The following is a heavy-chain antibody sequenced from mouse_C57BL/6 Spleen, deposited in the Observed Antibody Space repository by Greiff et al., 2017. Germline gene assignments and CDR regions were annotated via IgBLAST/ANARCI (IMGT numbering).Heavy chain of an antibody. J-gene: IGHJ2*01. CDR2: IRLKSDNYAT. V-gene: IGHV6-3*01. CDR3: TGGYYGHPDY. Sequence: EVKLMESGGGLVQPGGSMKLSCVASGFTFSNYWMNWVRQSPEKGLEWVAQIRLKSDNYATHYAESVKGRFTISRDDSKSRVYLQMNNLRAEDTGVYYGTGGYYGHPDYWGQGTTLTVSS. D-gene: IGHD2-1*01. CDR1: GFTFSNYW.